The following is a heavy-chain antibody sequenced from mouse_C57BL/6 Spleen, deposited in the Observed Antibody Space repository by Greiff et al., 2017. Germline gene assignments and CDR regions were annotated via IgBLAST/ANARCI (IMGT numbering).Heavy chain of an antibody. CDR3: ARRERGIYYGRY. CDR2: LYPRDGST. Sequence: VQLQHSGPELVKPGASVKLSCKASGYTFTSYDINWVKQRPGQGLEWIGWLYPRDGSTKYNGKFKGKATLTVDTSYSTSSMELHSLTAADSAVYFCARRERGIYYGRYWGQGTTLTVSS. D-gene: IGHD2-1*01. J-gene: IGHJ2*01. CDR1: GYTFTSYD. V-gene: IGHV1-85*01.